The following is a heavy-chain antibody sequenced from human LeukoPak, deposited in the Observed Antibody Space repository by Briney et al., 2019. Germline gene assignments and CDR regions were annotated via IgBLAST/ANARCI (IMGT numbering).Heavy chain of an antibody. J-gene: IGHJ3*02. CDR2: ISGSGGST. D-gene: IGHD3-16*01. CDR3: VRGHYYAQEAFDI. Sequence: GGSLRLSCAASGFTFSSYAMSWVRQAPGKGLEWVSAISGSGGSTYYADSLKGRFTISRDNAKNSLYLEMNSLGDEDTALYYCVRGHYYAQEAFDIRGQGTMVTVSS. CDR1: GFTFSSYA. V-gene: IGHV3-23*01.